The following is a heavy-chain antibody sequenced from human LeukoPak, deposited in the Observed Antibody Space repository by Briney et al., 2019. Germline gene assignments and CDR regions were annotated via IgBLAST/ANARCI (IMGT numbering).Heavy chain of an antibody. CDR3: AKDVDYDPYYFDY. CDR1: GFTFSSYA. V-gene: IGHV3-23*01. Sequence: GGSLRLSCAASGFTFSSYAMSWVRQAPGKGLEWVSAISGSGGNTYYADSVKGRFTISRDNSKNTLCLQMNSLRAEDTAVYYCAKDVDYDPYYFDYWGQGTLVTVSS. D-gene: IGHD3-22*01. CDR2: ISGSGGNT. J-gene: IGHJ4*02.